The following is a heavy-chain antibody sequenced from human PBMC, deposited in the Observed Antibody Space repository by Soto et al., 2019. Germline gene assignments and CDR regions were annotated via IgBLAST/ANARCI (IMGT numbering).Heavy chain of an antibody. J-gene: IGHJ6*02. D-gene: IGHD6-13*01. V-gene: IGHV3-33*01. CDR1: GFTFSSYG. CDR3: ARDFVVIAAAGTFYYYGMDV. CDR2: IWYDGSNK. Sequence: PGGSLRLSCAASGFTFSSYGMHWVRQAPGKGLEWVAVIWYDGSNKYYADSVKGRFTISRDNSKNTLYLQMNSLRAEDTAVYYCARDFVVIAAAGTFYYYGMDVWGQGTTVTVSS.